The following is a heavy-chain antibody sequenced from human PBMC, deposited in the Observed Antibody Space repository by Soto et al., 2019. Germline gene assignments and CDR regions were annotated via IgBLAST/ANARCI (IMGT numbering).Heavy chain of an antibody. CDR1: GGTFSSYA. Sequence: QVQLVQSGAEVKKPGSSVKVSCKASGGTFSSYAIRWVRQAPGQGLEWMGGIIPIFGTANYAQKFQGRVTIPADDSTSTAYMELSSLRSEDTAVYYCAREFGAAACKRSSFDPWGQGTLVTVSS. J-gene: IGHJ5*02. V-gene: IGHV1-69*01. CDR2: IIPIFGTA. CDR3: AREFGAAACKRSSFDP. D-gene: IGHD6-13*01.